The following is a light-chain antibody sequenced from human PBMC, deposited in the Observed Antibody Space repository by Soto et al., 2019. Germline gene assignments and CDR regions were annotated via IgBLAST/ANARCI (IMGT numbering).Light chain of an antibody. V-gene: IGKV3-20*01. CDR3: QQYVTSPWT. CDR2: GAS. J-gene: IGKJ1*01. CDR1: QTVSGSY. Sequence: EIVLTQSLGTLSLSPGERATLSCRASQTVSGSYLAWYQQKPGQAPRLLIYGASSMATGIPDRFSGSGSGTYVTLTISRLEPEDFAVYYCQQYVTSPWTLGQGTKVEIK.